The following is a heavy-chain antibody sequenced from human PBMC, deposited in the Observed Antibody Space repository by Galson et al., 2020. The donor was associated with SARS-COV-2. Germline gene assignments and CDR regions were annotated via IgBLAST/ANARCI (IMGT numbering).Heavy chain of an antibody. Sequence: GGSLRLSCAASGFTFSSYEMNWVRQAPGKGLEWVSYISSSGSTVYYADSVMGRFTISRDNAKKSLYLQMNSLRAEDTALYYCARDPSSSWYNWFDPWGQGTLVTVSS. CDR2: ISSSGSTV. J-gene: IGHJ5*02. CDR1: GFTFSSYE. D-gene: IGHD6-13*01. CDR3: ARDPSSSWYNWFDP. V-gene: IGHV3-48*03.